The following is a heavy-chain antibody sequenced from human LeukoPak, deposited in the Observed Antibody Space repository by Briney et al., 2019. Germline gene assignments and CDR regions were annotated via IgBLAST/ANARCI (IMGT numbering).Heavy chain of an antibody. CDR3: ARTVMGATTFDY. V-gene: IGHV3-33*01. CDR2: IWYDGSNK. CDR1: GFTFSSYG. Sequence: GRSLRLSGAASGFTFSSYGMHWVRQAPGKGLEWVAVIWYDGSNKYYADSVKGRFTISRDNSKNTLYLQMNSLRAEDTAVYYCARTVMGATTFDYWGQGTLVTVSS. D-gene: IGHD1-26*01. J-gene: IGHJ4*02.